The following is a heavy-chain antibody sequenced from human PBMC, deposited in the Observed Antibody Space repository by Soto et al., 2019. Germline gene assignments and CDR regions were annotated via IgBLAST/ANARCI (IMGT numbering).Heavy chain of an antibody. Sequence: QVQLQQWGAGLLKPSETLSLTCAVYGGSFSGYYWSWIRQPPGKGLEWIGEINHSGSTNYNPSLKSRVTISVDTSKNQFSLKLSSVTAADTAVYYCARRSPRYCSGGSCGDRVVGLGYWGQGTLVTVSS. J-gene: IGHJ4*02. CDR3: ARRSPRYCSGGSCGDRVVGLGY. CDR2: INHSGST. CDR1: GGSFSGYY. V-gene: IGHV4-34*01. D-gene: IGHD2-15*01.